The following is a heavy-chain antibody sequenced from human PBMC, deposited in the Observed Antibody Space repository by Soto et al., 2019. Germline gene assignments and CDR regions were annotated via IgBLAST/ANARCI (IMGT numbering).Heavy chain of an antibody. CDR1: GYTFTSYD. Sequence: QVQLVQSGAEVKKPGASVKVSCKASGYTFTSYDINWVRQATGQGLEWMGWMNPNSGNTGYAQKFQGRVTMTRNTGIRTAYMERRSLRSEVTAVYYCARGRDHTSSGWYDFDDWGQGTLVTVSS. V-gene: IGHV1-8*01. D-gene: IGHD6-19*01. J-gene: IGHJ4*02. CDR2: MNPNSGNT. CDR3: ARGRDHTSSGWYDFDD.